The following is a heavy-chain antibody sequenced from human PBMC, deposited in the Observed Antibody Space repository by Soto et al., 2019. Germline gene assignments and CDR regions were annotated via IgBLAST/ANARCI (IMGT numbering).Heavy chain of an antibody. CDR2: IYYSGST. CDR1: GGSISSSSYY. D-gene: IGHD2-8*01. Sequence: PSETLSLTCTVSGGSISSSSYYWGWIRQPPGKGLEWIGSIYYSGSTYYNPSLKSRVTISVDTSKNQFSLKLSSVTAADTAVYYCARQGGSNDTGDYWGQGTLVTVSS. CDR3: ARQGGSNDTGDY. J-gene: IGHJ4*02. V-gene: IGHV4-39*01.